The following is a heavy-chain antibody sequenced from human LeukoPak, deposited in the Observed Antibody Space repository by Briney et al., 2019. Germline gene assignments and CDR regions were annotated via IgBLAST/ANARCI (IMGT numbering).Heavy chain of an antibody. Sequence: ASVKVSCKASGYTFTCYGISWVRQAPGQGLEWMGWISGYNGYTHYAHNLQGRVTMTTDTSTSTAYMELRSLRSDDTAVYYCARDEARYSSGYYPNWFDPWGQGTLVTVSS. J-gene: IGHJ5*02. CDR2: ISGYNGYT. CDR1: GYTFTCYG. CDR3: ARDEARYSSGYYPNWFDP. D-gene: IGHD3-22*01. V-gene: IGHV1-18*01.